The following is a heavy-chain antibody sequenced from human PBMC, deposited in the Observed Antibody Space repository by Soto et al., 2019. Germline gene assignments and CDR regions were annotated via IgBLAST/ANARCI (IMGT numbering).Heavy chain of an antibody. Sequence: PSETLSLTCTLSGGSVSSGSYQWTWIRQPPGKGLEWIGYIHVSGSTNDNPSLKGRVTMSIDTSKNQFSLKLSSVTAADTAVYYCARDGHGMDVWGQGTKVTVSS. J-gene: IGHJ6*02. CDR3: ARDGHGMDV. V-gene: IGHV4-61*01. CDR2: IHVSGST. CDR1: GGSVSSGSYQ.